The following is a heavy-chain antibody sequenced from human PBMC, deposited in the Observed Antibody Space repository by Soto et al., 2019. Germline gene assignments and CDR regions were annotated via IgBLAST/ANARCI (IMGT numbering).Heavy chain of an antibody. V-gene: IGHV3-7*03. CDR2: IKQDGSEK. Sequence: ESGGGLVQPGGSLRLSCAVSGFNFRDFWMSWVRQAPGKGLEWVANIKQDGSEKYYVDSVKGRFTVSRDNAKNSLYLQMNSLRAEDTAMYYCARRNFGVLTDYWGPGTLVTVSS. CDR1: GFNFRDFW. D-gene: IGHD3-3*01. CDR3: ARRNFGVLTDY. J-gene: IGHJ4*02.